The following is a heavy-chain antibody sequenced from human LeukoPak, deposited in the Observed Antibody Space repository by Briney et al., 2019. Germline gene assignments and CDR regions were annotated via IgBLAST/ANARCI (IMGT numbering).Heavy chain of an antibody. J-gene: IGHJ4*02. CDR1: GFTFSSYW. D-gene: IGHD5-18*01. Sequence: GGSLRLSCAASGFTFSSYWMSWVRQAPGKGLEWVSSISSGGSYIYYADSVMGRFTISRDNAKNSLYLQMNTLRAEDTAVYYCAKGSGVQVWSSLDYWGQGTLVTVSS. CDR2: ISSGGSYI. V-gene: IGHV3-21*01. CDR3: AKGSGVQVWSSLDY.